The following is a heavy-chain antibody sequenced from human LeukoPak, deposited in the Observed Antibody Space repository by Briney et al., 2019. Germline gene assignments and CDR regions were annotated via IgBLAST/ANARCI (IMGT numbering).Heavy chain of an antibody. V-gene: IGHV3-9*01. J-gene: IGHJ6*03. CDR1: GFTFDDYA. CDR3: AKEERTVFGVVTKSYYYYYMDV. CDR2: ISWNSGRI. D-gene: IGHD3-3*01. Sequence: PGGSLRLSCAASGFTFDDYAMYWVRQAPGKGLEWVSGISWNSGRIGYADSVKGRFTISRDNAKNSLYLQMNSLRAEDTAVYYCAKEERTVFGVVTKSYYYYYMDVWGKGTTVTVSS.